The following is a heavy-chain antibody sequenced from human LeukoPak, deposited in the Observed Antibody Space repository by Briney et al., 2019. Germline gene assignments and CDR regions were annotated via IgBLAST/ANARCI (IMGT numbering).Heavy chain of an antibody. V-gene: IGHV4-61*02. CDR3: ARGYASLSTFDI. CDR1: GDSTSSGSHY. Sequence: SETLSLTCTVSGDSTSSGSHYWSWIRQPAGKGLEWIGRISTSGSTKYNPSLQSRVNISVDTSKNQFSLKLSSVTAADTAVYYCARGYASLSTFDIWGQGTNVTVSS. J-gene: IGHJ3*02. D-gene: IGHD3-16*01. CDR2: ISTSGST.